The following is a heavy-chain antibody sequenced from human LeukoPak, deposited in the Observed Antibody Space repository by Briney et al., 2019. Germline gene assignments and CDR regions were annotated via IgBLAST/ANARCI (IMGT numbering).Heavy chain of an antibody. CDR2: ILGSGDAK. J-gene: IGHJ4*02. Sequence: PGWSLRLSCAASGFTFSNYAMNWVRQAPGKGLEWVSVILGSGDAKDYADSVKGRFTISRDKSKNTLYLQMNSLTAEDTAVYYCVKGAYDYLEIAYFDYWGQGTLVTVSS. V-gene: IGHV3-23*01. CDR1: GFTFSNYA. CDR3: VKGAYDYLEIAYFDY. D-gene: IGHD5-12*01.